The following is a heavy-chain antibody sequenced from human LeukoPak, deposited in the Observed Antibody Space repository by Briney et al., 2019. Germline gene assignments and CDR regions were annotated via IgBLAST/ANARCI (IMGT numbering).Heavy chain of an antibody. V-gene: IGHV6-1*01. D-gene: IGHD3-3*01. Sequence: SQTLSLTCAISGDSVSSYSADWNWIRHSPSGGLVWLGWKYYRSKRYIDYAGSVKSRITINPDTSKNQYSLQLNSVTPENTAVYYSAKGGKTIRFLAVHYMDVWGKGTTVIVS. CDR3: AKGGKTIRFLAVHYMDV. J-gene: IGHJ6*03. CDR2: KYYRSKRYI. CDR1: GDSVSSYSAD.